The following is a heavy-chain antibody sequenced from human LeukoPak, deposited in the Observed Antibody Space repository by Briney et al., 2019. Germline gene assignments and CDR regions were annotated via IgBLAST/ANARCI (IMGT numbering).Heavy chain of an antibody. Sequence: SETLSLTCAVYGGSFSGYYWSWIRQPPGKGLEWIGEINHSGSTNYNPSLKSRVTISVDTSKNQFSLKLSSVTAADTAVYYCASAGGLLWFGELLSRGYYFDYWGQGTLVTVSS. CDR3: ASAGGLLWFGELLSRGYYFDY. D-gene: IGHD3-10*01. CDR2: INHSGST. CDR1: GGSFSGYY. J-gene: IGHJ4*02. V-gene: IGHV4-34*01.